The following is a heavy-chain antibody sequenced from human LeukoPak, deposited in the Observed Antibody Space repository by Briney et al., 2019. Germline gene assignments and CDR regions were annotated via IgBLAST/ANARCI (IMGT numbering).Heavy chain of an antibody. CDR2: ISYDGSNK. Sequence: GRSLRLSCAASGIIFSSYGMHWVRQAPGKGLEWVAIISYDGSNKYYADSVKGRFTVSRDNSKNTLYLQMNSLRAEDTAVYYCAKDHGSGSVFDYWGQGTLVTVSS. CDR3: AKDHGSGSVFDY. V-gene: IGHV3-30*18. D-gene: IGHD3-10*01. CDR1: GIIFSSYG. J-gene: IGHJ4*02.